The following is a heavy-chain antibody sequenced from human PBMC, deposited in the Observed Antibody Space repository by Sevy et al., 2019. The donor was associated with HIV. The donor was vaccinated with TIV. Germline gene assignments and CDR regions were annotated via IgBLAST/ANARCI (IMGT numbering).Heavy chain of an antibody. V-gene: IGHV3-15*07. CDR1: GVSFSNAW. J-gene: IGHJ4*02. CDR3: TTDPAPCADTSTYDYLCRYAY. CDR2: IKCTIDGGPTP. D-gene: IGHD3-16*01. Sequence: GGSLRLSCAASGVSFSNAWMNWVRQAPGKGLEWVGHIKCTIDGGPTPRYAAPVSGRFTISKDYSSETLEVHRQMNSQSTEDTAVYYCTTDPAPCADTSTYDYLCRYAYWGQGTLVTVSS.